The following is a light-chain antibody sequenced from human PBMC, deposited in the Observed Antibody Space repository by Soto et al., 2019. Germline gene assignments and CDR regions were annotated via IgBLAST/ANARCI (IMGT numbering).Light chain of an antibody. CDR2: DAS. CDR3: QQYNRYPLT. Sequence: DIQMTQSPSTLSGSVGDRVTITCRASQSISSWLAWYQQKPGKAPKLLIYDASSLESGVPSRFSGSGSGTEFTLTISSLQPDDFATYYCQQYNRYPLTFGQGTKVEIK. V-gene: IGKV1-5*01. J-gene: IGKJ1*01. CDR1: QSISSW.